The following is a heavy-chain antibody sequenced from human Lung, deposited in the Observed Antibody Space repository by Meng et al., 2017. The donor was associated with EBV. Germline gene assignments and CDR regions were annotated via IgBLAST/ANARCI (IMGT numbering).Heavy chain of an antibody. CDR1: GGSISSSSYY. D-gene: IGHD3-22*01. Sequence: LPWQGSGPGRVQPSETLSLTCTVSGGSISSSSYYWGWIRQPPGKGLEWIGSIYYSGSTYYNPSLKSRVTISVDTSKNQFSLKLSSVTAADTAVYYCARLPIVVVTGSWFDPWGQGTLVTVSS. CDR3: ARLPIVVVTGSWFDP. V-gene: IGHV4-39*01. J-gene: IGHJ5*02. CDR2: IYYSGST.